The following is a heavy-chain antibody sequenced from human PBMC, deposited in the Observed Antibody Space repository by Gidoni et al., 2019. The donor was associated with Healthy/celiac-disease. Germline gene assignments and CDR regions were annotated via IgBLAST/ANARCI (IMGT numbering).Heavy chain of an antibody. Sequence: QVQLQESGPGLVKPSETLSLTCTVSGGSISSYYWSWIRQPPGKGLEWIGYIYYSGSTNYNPSLKSRVTISVDTSKNQFSLKLSSVTAADTAVYYCASFNWGWMRFDYWGQGTLVTVSS. CDR3: ASFNWGWMRFDY. D-gene: IGHD7-27*01. J-gene: IGHJ4*02. V-gene: IGHV4-59*08. CDR2: IYYSGST. CDR1: GGSISSYY.